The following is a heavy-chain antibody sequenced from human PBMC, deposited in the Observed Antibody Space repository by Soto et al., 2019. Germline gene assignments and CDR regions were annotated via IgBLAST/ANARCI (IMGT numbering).Heavy chain of an antibody. CDR1: GFSFSVYA. CDR2: ISYDGRNK. Sequence: GGSLRLSCAASGFSFSVYALHWVRQAPGKGLEWVALISYDGRNKYYADSMKGRFTISRDNSKNTLYLQINILRSEDTAVYYCAIVPLSHGDHFYLDYWGQGALVPVS. J-gene: IGHJ4*02. CDR3: AIVPLSHGDHFYLDY. V-gene: IGHV3-30*04. D-gene: IGHD4-17*01.